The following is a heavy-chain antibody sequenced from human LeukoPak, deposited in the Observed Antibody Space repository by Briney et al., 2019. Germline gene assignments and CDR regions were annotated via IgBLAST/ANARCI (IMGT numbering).Heavy chain of an antibody. CDR1: GFISSCYA. Sequence: GGSLRLSCAASGFISSCYAMSGGRLAPEGGVEWVLANSGSGGTTYNADSVGGGFTFSSNYFKNALYLQMSRQGADATVVYCFARGGSMGRGVMGHWGQGTLVTVPS. J-gene: IGHJ4*02. CDR2: NSGSGGTT. V-gene: IGHV3-23*01. D-gene: IGHD3-10*01. CDR3: ARGGSMGRGVMGH.